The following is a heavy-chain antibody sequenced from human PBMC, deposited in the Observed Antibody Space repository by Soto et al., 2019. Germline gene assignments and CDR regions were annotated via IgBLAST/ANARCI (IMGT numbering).Heavy chain of an antibody. Sequence: QVQLVQSGAEVKKPGASVKISCKASGYTFTRYTMNWVRQAPGQRLEWMGWFNPDNGNTKYSQKFQDRVIITRDTSASTAYMDLSRLRSEDTAVYYCARAIATGQLDPWCQATRVTVSS. CDR3: ARAIATGQLDP. V-gene: IGHV1-3*01. D-gene: IGHD2-15*01. CDR2: FNPDNGNT. J-gene: IGHJ5*02. CDR1: GYTFTRYT.